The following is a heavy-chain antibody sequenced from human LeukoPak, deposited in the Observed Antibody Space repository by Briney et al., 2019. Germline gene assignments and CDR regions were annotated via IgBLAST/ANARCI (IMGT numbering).Heavy chain of an antibody. D-gene: IGHD6-19*01. Sequence: GGSLRLSCAASEFTFSSYAMHWVRQAPGKGLEWVAVISYDGSNKYYADSVKGRFTISRDNSKNTLYLQMNSLRAEDTAVYYCARVGFQSSGWYFDYWGQGTLVTVSS. CDR1: EFTFSSYA. V-gene: IGHV3-30-3*01. CDR3: ARVGFQSSGWYFDY. J-gene: IGHJ4*02. CDR2: ISYDGSNK.